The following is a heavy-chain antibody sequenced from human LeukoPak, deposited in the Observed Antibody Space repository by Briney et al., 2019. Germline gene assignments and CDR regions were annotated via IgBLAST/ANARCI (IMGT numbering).Heavy chain of an antibody. CDR2: ISSSGTKK. CDR3: VRESPYLGVMGALLDY. J-gene: IGHJ4*01. Sequence: PGGSLRLSCAASGFTFSSYAMSWVRQAPGKGLEWVSYISSSGTKKYYADSVKGRFTISRDNSKNSLYLQMNSLRAEDTAVYYCVRESPYLGVMGALLDYWGHGTLVTASS. D-gene: IGHD1-26*01. V-gene: IGHV3-48*03. CDR1: GFTFSSYA.